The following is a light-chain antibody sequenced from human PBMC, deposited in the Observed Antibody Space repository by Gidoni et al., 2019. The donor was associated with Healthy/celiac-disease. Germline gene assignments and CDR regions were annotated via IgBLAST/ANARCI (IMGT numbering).Light chain of an antibody. CDR3: QQRSNWPRS. J-gene: IGKJ4*01. CDR1: QSVNSY. Sequence: EIVLTQPPAILSLSPGERATLSCTASQSVNSYLAWYQQKPGQAPRLLIYDASNRATGIPARFSGSGSGTDFTLTISSLEPEDFAVYYCQQRSNWPRSFGGGTKVEIK. CDR2: DAS. V-gene: IGKV3-11*01.